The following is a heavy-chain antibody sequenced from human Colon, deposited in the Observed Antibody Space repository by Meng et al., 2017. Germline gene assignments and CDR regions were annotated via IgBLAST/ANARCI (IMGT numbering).Heavy chain of an antibody. CDR2: IYYSGNT. D-gene: IGHD6-19*01. Sequence: GSLRLSCTVSGGPVGSSRYYWSWIRQPPGKGLQWIGYIYYSGNTNYNPSIKSRVTLSVDTSKNQFSLKLNSVTAADTAVYYCARDLAGDNAFDIWGQGTMVTVSS. CDR1: GGPVGSSRYY. J-gene: IGHJ3*02. CDR3: ARDLAGDNAFDI. V-gene: IGHV4-61*01.